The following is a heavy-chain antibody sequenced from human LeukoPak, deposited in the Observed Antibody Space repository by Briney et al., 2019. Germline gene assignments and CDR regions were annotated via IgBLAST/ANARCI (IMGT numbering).Heavy chain of an antibody. V-gene: IGHV3-23*01. CDR2: ISGSGGST. D-gene: IGHD3-16*02. J-gene: IGHJ4*02. CDR1: GFTFSSYA. CDR3: AKETGTYYDYVWGSYRYAPFGY. Sequence: GGSLRLSCAASGFTFSSYAMSWVRQAPGKGLEWVSAISGSGGSTYYADSVKGRFTISRDNSKNTLYLQMNSLRAEDTAVYYCAKETGTYYDYVWGSYRYAPFGYWGQGTLVTVSS.